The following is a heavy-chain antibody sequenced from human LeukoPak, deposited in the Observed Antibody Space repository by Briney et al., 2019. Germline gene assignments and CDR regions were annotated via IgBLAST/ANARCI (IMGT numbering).Heavy chain of an antibody. V-gene: IGHV1-24*01. CDR2: FDPEDGET. D-gene: IGHD5-12*01. CDR3: ATDGGYDGGFDY. Sequence: GASVKVSCKASGGTFSSYAISWVRQAPGQGLEWMGGFDPEDGETIYAQKFQGRVTMTEDTSTDTAYMELSSLRSEDTAVYYCATDGGYDGGFDYWGQGTLVTVSS. J-gene: IGHJ4*02. CDR1: GGTFSSYA.